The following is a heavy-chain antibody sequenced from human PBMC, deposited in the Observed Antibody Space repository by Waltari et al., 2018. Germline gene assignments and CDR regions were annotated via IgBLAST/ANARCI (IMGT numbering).Heavy chain of an antibody. Sequence: QMQLVQSRPAVKKTGTSVKVSCKASGFTFTSSAMQWVRQARGPRLEWIGWIVVGSGNKNDAQKFQERGTITRDMSTSTVYMELRSLRSEDTAVYYCAAAGYSSGWPNWFDPWGQGTLVTVSS. CDR1: GFTFTSSA. D-gene: IGHD6-19*01. V-gene: IGHV1-58*02. CDR2: IVVGSGNK. CDR3: AAAGYSSGWPNWFDP. J-gene: IGHJ5*02.